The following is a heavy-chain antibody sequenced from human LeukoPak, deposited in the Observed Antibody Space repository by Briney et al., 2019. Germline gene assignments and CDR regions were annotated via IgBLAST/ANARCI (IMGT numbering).Heavy chain of an antibody. CDR1: GFTFSSYG. D-gene: IGHD6-13*01. J-gene: IGHJ4*02. CDR3: AKDLSGYSSSWDFDY. V-gene: IGHV3-30*18. Sequence: PGGSLRLSCAASGFTFSSYGMHWVRQAPGKGLEWVAVISYDGSNKYYADSVKGRFTISRDNSKNTLYLQMNSLRAEDTAVYYCAKDLSGYSSSWDFDYWGQGTLVTVSS. CDR2: ISYDGSNK.